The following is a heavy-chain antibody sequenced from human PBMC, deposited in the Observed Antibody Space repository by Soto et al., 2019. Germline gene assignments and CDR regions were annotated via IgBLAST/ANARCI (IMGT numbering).Heavy chain of an antibody. V-gene: IGHV3-30-3*01. CDR2: ISYDGSNK. Sequence: GGSLRLSCAASGFTFSSYAMHWVRQAPGKGLEWVAVISYDGSNKYYADSVKGRFTISRDNSKNTLYLQMNSLRAEDTAVYYCARAGTTVTYYYYYGMDVWGQGTTVIGSS. J-gene: IGHJ6*02. D-gene: IGHD4-4*01. CDR1: GFTFSSYA. CDR3: ARAGTTVTYYYYYGMDV.